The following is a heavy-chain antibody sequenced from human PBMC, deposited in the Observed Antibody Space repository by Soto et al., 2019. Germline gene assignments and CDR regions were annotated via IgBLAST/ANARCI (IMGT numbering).Heavy chain of an antibody. D-gene: IGHD3-10*01. CDR2: ISPDDGNT. V-gene: IGHV1-18*01. CDR1: GYTFSSYT. J-gene: IGHJ4*02. Sequence: ASVKVPCKTSGYTFSSYTIAWVRQAPGQGLEWLGWISPDDGNTEYEQKFQGRVTMTADTLTNNAYMELRSLKYDDTAVYYCARVEAPFGESLHWGQGTPVTVSS. CDR3: ARVEAPFGESLH.